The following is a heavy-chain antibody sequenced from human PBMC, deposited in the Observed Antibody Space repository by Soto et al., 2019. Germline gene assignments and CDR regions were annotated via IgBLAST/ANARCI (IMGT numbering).Heavy chain of an antibody. CDR3: AKTLSVLRYFDWLGGNWFDP. D-gene: IGHD3-9*01. Sequence: GGSLRLSCAASGFTFSSYAMSWVRQAPGKGLEWVSAISGSGGSTYYADSVKGRFTISRDNSKNTLYLQMNSLRAEDTAVYYCAKTLSVLRYFDWLGGNWFDPWGQGTLVTVPQ. J-gene: IGHJ5*02. V-gene: IGHV3-23*01. CDR1: GFTFSSYA. CDR2: ISGSGGST.